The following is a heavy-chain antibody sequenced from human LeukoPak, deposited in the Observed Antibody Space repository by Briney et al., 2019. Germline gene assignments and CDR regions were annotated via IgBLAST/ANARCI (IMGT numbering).Heavy chain of an antibody. J-gene: IGHJ4*02. CDR1: GGSISSYY. Sequence: SETLSLTCTVSGGSISSYYWSWIRQPAGKGLEWIGRIYTSGSTNYNPSLKSRVTMSVDTSKNQFSLKLSSVTAADTAVYYCAVIGVWFGELPGDYWGQGTLVTVSS. CDR3: AVIGVWFGELPGDY. V-gene: IGHV4-4*07. CDR2: IYTSGST. D-gene: IGHD3-10*01.